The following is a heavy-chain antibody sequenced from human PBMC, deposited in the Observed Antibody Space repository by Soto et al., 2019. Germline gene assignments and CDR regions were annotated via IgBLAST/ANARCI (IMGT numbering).Heavy chain of an antibody. D-gene: IGHD3-10*01. Sequence: QVQLVQSGAEVKKPGSSVKVSCTASGVTFSNYAISWVRQAPGQGLEWMGGIIPILGTANYAQKFRGRGTIVADESTSTAYMELSSLRSEDTAVYYCARQALVRGSGIGYYGMEVWGQGTTVTVSS. CDR3: ARQALVRGSGIGYYGMEV. V-gene: IGHV1-69*11. J-gene: IGHJ6*02. CDR1: GVTFSNYA. CDR2: IIPILGTA.